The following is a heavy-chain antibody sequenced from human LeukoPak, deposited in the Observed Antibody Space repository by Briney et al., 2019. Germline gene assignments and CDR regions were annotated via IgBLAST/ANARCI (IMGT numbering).Heavy chain of an antibody. V-gene: IGHV4-34*01. Sequence: NTSETLSLTCTVSGGSISSYYWSWIRQPPGKGLEWIGEINHSGSTNYNPSLKSRVTISVDTSKNQFSLKLSSVTAADTAVYYCAILTSNWFDPWGQGTLVTVSS. CDR2: INHSGST. D-gene: IGHD2-21*02. CDR3: AILTSNWFDP. CDR1: GGSISSYY. J-gene: IGHJ5*02.